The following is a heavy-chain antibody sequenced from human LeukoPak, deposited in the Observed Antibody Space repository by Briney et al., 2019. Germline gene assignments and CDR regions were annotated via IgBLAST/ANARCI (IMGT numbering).Heavy chain of an antibody. CDR3: AKCHIVATITNFDY. Sequence: PGGSLRLSFSASGFTFSSYAMSWVRQAPGKELEWVSAISGSGGSTYYADSVKGRFTISRDNSKNTLYLQMNSLRAEDTAVYYCAKCHIVATITNFDYWGQGTLVTVSS. V-gene: IGHV3-23*01. D-gene: IGHD5-12*01. CDR2: ISGSGGST. CDR1: GFTFSSYA. J-gene: IGHJ4*02.